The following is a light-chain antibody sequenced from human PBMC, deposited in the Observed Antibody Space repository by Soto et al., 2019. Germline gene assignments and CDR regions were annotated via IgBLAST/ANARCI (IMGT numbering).Light chain of an antibody. CDR3: AVWDDSLKGWV. CDR2: SNT. J-gene: IGLJ3*02. CDR1: TSNIGKNS. Sequence: QAVLTQPPSASGTPGQRVTISCSGTTSNIGKNSVTWYQQLPGTAPKLLFYSNTQRPSGVPDRFSGSKSYTSASLAISGLQSEDEADYYCAVWDDSLKGWVFGGGTQLTVL. V-gene: IGLV1-44*01.